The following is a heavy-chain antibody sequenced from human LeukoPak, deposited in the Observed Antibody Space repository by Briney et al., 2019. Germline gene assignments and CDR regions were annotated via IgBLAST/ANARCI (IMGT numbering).Heavy chain of an antibody. D-gene: IGHD2-15*01. CDR1: GYTFTSYG. CDR3: ARDSFGCSGGSCSFDY. Sequence: GASVKVSCKASGYTFTSYGISWVRQAPGQGLEWMGWISAYNGNTNYAQKLQGRVTMTTDTSTSTAYMELRSLRSDDTAVYYCARDSFGCSGGSCSFDYWGQGTLVTVSS. CDR2: ISAYNGNT. J-gene: IGHJ4*02. V-gene: IGHV1-18*01.